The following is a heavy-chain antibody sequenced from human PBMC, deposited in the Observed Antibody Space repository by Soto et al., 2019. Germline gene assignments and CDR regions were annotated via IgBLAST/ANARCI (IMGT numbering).Heavy chain of an antibody. V-gene: IGHV3-43*01. D-gene: IGHD5-12*01. Sequence: PGGSLRLSCAASGFTFSSYGMHWVRQAPGKGLQWVALINSAGSVTYYADSVKGRFTISRDNSKNSLYLHMNSLRTEDTAFYYCVKEMATFFFDYWGQGALVTVSS. J-gene: IGHJ4*02. CDR3: VKEMATFFFDY. CDR1: GFTFSSYG. CDR2: INSAGSVT.